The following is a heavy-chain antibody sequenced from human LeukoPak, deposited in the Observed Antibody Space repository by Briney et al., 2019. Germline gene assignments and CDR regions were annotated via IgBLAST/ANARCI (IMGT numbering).Heavy chain of an antibody. D-gene: IGHD6-19*01. J-gene: IGHJ4*02. Sequence: SETLSLTCTVSGGSISSYYWSWIRQPPGKGLEWIGYIYYSGSTNYNPSLKSRVTISVDTSKNQFSLKLSSVTAADTAVYYCAREGWLVARYFDYWGQGTLVTVSS. CDR3: AREGWLVARYFDY. CDR2: IYYSGST. CDR1: GGSISSYY. V-gene: IGHV4-59*12.